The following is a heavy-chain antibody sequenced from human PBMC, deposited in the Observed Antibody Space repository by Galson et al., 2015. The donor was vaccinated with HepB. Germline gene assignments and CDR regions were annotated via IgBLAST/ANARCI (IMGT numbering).Heavy chain of an antibody. CDR1: GYSFTSYW. J-gene: IGHJ4*02. CDR2: IDPSDSYT. V-gene: IGHV5-10-1*01. CDR3: ARHPYYYDSSGPQYYFDY. D-gene: IGHD3-22*01. Sequence: SGAEVKKPGESLRISCKGSGYSFTSYWISWVRQMPGKGLEWMGRIDPSDSYTNYSPSFQGHVTISADKSISTAYLQWSSLKASDTAMYYCARHPYYYDSSGPQYYFDYWGQGTLVTVSS.